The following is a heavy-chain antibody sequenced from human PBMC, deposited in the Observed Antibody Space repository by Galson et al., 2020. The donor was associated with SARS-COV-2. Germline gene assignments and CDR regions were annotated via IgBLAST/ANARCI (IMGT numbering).Heavy chain of an antibody. V-gene: IGHV3-23*01. Sequence: GGSLRLSCAASGFTFSSYAMSWVRQPPGKGLEWVSAISGSGGSTYYADSVKGRFTISRDNSKNTLYLQMNSLRAEDTAVYYCAKYTSGWYHNQIDYWGQGTLVTVSS. CDR2: ISGSGGST. D-gene: IGHD6-19*01. J-gene: IGHJ4*02. CDR1: GFTFSSYA. CDR3: AKYTSGWYHNQIDY.